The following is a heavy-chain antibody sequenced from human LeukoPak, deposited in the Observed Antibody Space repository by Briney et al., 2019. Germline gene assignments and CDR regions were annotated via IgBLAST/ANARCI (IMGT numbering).Heavy chain of an antibody. V-gene: IGHV1-18*04. D-gene: IGHD3-10*01. Sequence: ASVKVSCKASGYTFTSYGISWVRQAPGQGLEWMGWISAYNGNTNYAQKLQGRVTMTTDTSTSTAYMELRSLRSDDTAVYYCARALTIGSGRHEVGFDPWGQGTLVTVSS. CDR1: GYTFTSYG. CDR3: ARALTIGSGRHEVGFDP. CDR2: ISAYNGNT. J-gene: IGHJ5*02.